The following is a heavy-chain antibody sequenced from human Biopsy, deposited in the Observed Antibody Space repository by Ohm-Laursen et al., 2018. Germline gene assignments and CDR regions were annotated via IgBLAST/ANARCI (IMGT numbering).Heavy chain of an antibody. J-gene: IGHJ6*02. CDR1: GGSFNGYF. Sequence: SETLSLTCAVYGGSFNGYFWSWIRQPPGKGLVWIGDITQSGSTNYSPSLKSRATISVDTAKKLFSLILRSVTAADTAVYYWARVPLPGIGAAYQGRFLYGMDVWGQGTTVSVSS. CDR3: ARVPLPGIGAAYQGRFLYGMDV. D-gene: IGHD6-13*01. CDR2: ITQSGST. V-gene: IGHV4-34*01.